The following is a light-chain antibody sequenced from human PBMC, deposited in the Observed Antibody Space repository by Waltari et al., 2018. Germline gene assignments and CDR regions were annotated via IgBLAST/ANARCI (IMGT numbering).Light chain of an antibody. CDR1: QGISNS. CDR2: AAS. CDR3: QQFYSPPWT. Sequence: DIQMTQSPSSLSASVGDRVTITCRASQGISNSLAWYQQKPGKAPKLLLYAASRLQSGGPSRFSGSGAGTDYTLTISSLQPEDSATYYCQQFYSPPWTFGQGTKVEIK. J-gene: IGKJ1*01. V-gene: IGKV1-NL1*01.